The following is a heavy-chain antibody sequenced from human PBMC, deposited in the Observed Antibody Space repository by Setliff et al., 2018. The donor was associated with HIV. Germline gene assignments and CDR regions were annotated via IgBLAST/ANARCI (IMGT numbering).Heavy chain of an antibody. V-gene: IGHV3-7*01. CDR2: IDRDGSET. J-gene: IGHJ6*02. D-gene: IGHD3-10*01. Sequence: HPGGSLRLSCAASGFSFSSYWMHWVRQAPGKGLEWVANIDRDGSETNYVDSVKGRFTIFRDNAKSSMYLQMNSLRAEDTAIYYCARKFRPGHGVDVWGQGTTVTVSS. CDR1: GFSFSSYW. CDR3: ARKFRPGHGVDV.